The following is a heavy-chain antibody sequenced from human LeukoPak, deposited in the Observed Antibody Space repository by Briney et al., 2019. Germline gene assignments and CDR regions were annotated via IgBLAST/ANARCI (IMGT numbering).Heavy chain of an antibody. J-gene: IGHJ4*02. D-gene: IGHD1-26*01. CDR1: GFTFNSYA. CDR2: ISGSGGST. Sequence: GGSLRLSCAASGFTFNSYAMSWVRQAPGKGLEWVSAISGSGGSTYYADSVKGRFTISRDNSKNTLYLQMNSLRAEDTAVYYCAKIVYAIVGATGDYWGQGTLVTVSS. CDR3: AKIVYAIVGATGDY. V-gene: IGHV3-23*01.